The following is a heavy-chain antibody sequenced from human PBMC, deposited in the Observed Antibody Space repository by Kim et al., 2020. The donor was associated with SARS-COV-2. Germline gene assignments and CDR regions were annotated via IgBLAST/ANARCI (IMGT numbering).Heavy chain of an antibody. D-gene: IGHD6-6*01. V-gene: IGHV1-69*01. CDR3: ARSEFEYSSSGDV. J-gene: IGHJ6*02. Sequence: YAQKFQGRVTITADESTSTAYMELSSLRSEDTAVYYCARSEFEYSSSGDVWGQGTTVTVSS.